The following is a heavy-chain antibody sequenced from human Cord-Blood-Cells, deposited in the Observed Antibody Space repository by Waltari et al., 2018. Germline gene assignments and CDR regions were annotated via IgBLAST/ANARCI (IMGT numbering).Heavy chain of an antibody. D-gene: IGHD3-3*01. J-gene: IGHJ4*02. Sequence: QVTLKESGPVLVKPTETLTLTCTVSGFSLSNARMGVSWIRQPPGKALEWLAHIFSNDEKSYSTVMKSRLTTAKDACKGQLVLSMTNMDAVETDTYYCARIGDFWSGYYVDYWGQGTLVTVSS. CDR1: GFSLSNARMG. CDR3: ARIGDFWSGYYVDY. CDR2: IFSNDEK. V-gene: IGHV2-26*01.